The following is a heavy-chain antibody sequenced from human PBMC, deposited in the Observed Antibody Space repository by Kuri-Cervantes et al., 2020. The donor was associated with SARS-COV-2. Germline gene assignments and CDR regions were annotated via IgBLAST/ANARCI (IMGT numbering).Heavy chain of an antibody. J-gene: IGHJ4*02. CDR1: GDSISSSSYY. D-gene: IGHD1-1*01. CDR2: IYYSGST. CDR3: ARLFSPWSVVGDY. V-gene: IGHV4-39*01. Sequence: GSLRLSCTVSGDSISSSSYYWGWIRQPPGKGLEWIGTIYYSGSTDYNPSLKSRVTISVDTYKNQFSLKLRSVTATDTAVYYCARLFSPWSVVGDYWGQGTLVTDSS.